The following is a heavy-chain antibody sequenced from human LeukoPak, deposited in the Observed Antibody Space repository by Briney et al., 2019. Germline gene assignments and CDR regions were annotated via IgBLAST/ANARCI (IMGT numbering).Heavy chain of an antibody. Sequence: GASVKVSCKASGGTFSSYAISWVRQAPGQGLEWMGRIIPIFGTANYAQKFRGRVTITTDESTSTAYMELSSLRSEDTAVYYCAREDTAMVGSYWGQGTLVTVSS. CDR3: AREDTAMVGSY. CDR2: IIPIFGTA. J-gene: IGHJ4*02. D-gene: IGHD5-18*01. V-gene: IGHV1-69*05. CDR1: GGTFSSYA.